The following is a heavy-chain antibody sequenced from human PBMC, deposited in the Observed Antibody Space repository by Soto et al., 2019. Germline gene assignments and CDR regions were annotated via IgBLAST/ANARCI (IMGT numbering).Heavy chain of an antibody. D-gene: IGHD6-6*01. CDR2: IYYSGST. V-gene: IGHV4-59*01. CDR3: ARDSPSLLWYFYL. Sequence: QVQLQESGPGLVKPSETLSLTCTVSGGSISSYYWSWIRQPPGKGLEWIGYIYYSGSTNYNPSLKSRVTISVDTSNTQCSLKLSSVTAADTAVYYCARDSPSLLWYFYLWGRGTLVTVSS. CDR1: GGSISSYY. J-gene: IGHJ2*01.